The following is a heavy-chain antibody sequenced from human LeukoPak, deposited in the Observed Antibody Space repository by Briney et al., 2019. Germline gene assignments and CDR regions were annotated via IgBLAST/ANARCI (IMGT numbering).Heavy chain of an antibody. D-gene: IGHD3-3*01. CDR1: GFRFSDSC. CDR2: IRQDGSEK. V-gene: IGHV3-7*01. J-gene: IGHJ4*02. Sequence: GGSLRLSCAASGFRFSDSCMTWVRQAPGKGLEWVANIRQDGSEKYYVDSVKGRFTISRDNAKNSVYLQMNSPRAEDTAVYYCARDRSISGVVTLDYWGQGTLVTVSS. CDR3: ARDRSISGVVTLDY.